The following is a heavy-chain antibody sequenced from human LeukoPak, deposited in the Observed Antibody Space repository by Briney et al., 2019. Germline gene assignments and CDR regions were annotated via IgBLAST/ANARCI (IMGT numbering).Heavy chain of an antibody. CDR1: GYTLTELS. D-gene: IGHD2-2*01. CDR3: ATAYCSSTSCPPLYYMDV. V-gene: IGHV1-24*01. J-gene: IGHJ6*03. CDR2: FDPEDGET. Sequence: VKVSYKVSGYTLTELSMHWVRQAPGKGLEWMGGFDPEDGETIYAQKFQGRVTMTEDTSTDTAYMELSSLRSEDTAVYYCATAYCSSTSCPPLYYMDVWGEGTTVTVSS.